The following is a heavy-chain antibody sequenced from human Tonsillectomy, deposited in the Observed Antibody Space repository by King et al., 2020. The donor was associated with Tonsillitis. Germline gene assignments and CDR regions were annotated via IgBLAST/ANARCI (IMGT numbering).Heavy chain of an antibody. CDR1: GFTFDDYA. CDR2: ISWNSGSI. D-gene: IGHD6-13*01. J-gene: IGHJ6*02. V-gene: IGHV3-9*01. CDR3: AKEIDSSSWYGYGMDV. Sequence: VQLVESGGGLVQPGRSLRLSCAASGFTFDDYAMHWVRQAPGKGLEWVSGISWNSGSIGYADSVKGRFTISRDNAKNSLYLQMNSLRAEDTALYYCAKEIDSSSWYGYGMDVWGQGTTVTVSS.